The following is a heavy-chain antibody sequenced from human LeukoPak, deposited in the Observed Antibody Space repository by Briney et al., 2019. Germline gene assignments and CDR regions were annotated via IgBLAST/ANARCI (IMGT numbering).Heavy chain of an antibody. D-gene: IGHD6-13*01. CDR3: ARDMSSSSWYQVFWFDP. CDR2: IYYSGST. Sequence: PSETLSLTCTVSGGSISSYYWSWIRQPPGKGLEWIGYIYYSGSTNYNPSLKSRVTISVDTSKNQFSLKLSSVTAADTAVYYCARDMSSSSWYQVFWFDPWGQGTLVTVSS. CDR1: GGSISSYY. J-gene: IGHJ5*02. V-gene: IGHV4-59*01.